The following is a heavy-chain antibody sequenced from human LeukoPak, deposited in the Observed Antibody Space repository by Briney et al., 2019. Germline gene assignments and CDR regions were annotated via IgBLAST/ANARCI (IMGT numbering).Heavy chain of an antibody. CDR1: GGSISSGSYY. J-gene: IGHJ6*03. Sequence: PSETLSLTCTVSGGSISSGSYYWSWIRQPAGKGLEWIGRIYTSGSTNYNPSLKSRVTISVDTSKNQFSLKLSSVTAADTAVYYCASPGNHYHYMDVWGKGTTVTVSS. D-gene: IGHD1-14*01. V-gene: IGHV4-61*02. CDR3: ASPGNHYHYMDV. CDR2: IYTSGST.